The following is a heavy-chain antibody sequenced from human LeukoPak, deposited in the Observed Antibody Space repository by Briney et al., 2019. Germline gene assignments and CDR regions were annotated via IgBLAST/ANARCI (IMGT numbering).Heavy chain of an antibody. CDR3: VRSLRSADF. Sequence: GGSLRLSCAASGFTFSSYDMHWVRQAPGKGLMWVSQISTDGSQTFYADSVKGRFTISRDNAKNTLFLQMDSLRPEDTAVYYCVRSLRSADFWGQGTLVTVSS. V-gene: IGHV3-74*01. J-gene: IGHJ4*02. CDR2: ISTDGSQT. CDR1: GFTFSSYD.